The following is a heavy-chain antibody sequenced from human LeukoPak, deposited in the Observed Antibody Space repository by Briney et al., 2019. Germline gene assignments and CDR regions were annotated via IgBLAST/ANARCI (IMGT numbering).Heavy chain of an antibody. Sequence: GASVKVSCKASGFTFTGYYIHWVRQAPGQGLEWMGWINPNNGGTNYAQTFQDRVTMTRDTSISTAYMELSRLRSDDTAVYYCARDRPYIGNFDYWGQGTLVTVSS. CDR1: GFTFTGYY. V-gene: IGHV1-2*02. D-gene: IGHD2-21*01. CDR3: ARDRPYIGNFDY. J-gene: IGHJ4*02. CDR2: INPNNGGT.